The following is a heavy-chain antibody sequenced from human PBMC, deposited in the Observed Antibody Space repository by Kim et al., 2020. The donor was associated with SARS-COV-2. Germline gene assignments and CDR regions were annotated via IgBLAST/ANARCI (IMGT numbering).Heavy chain of an antibody. D-gene: IGHD3-10*01. Sequence: SETLSLTCAVYGGSFSGYYWSWIRQPPGKGLEWIGEINHSGSTNYNPSLKSRVTISVDTSKNQFSLKLSSVTAADTAVYYCAYGSYYYYYGMDVWGQGTTVTVSS. V-gene: IGHV4-34*01. CDR2: INHSGST. CDR3: AYGSYYYYYGMDV. CDR1: GGSFSGYY. J-gene: IGHJ6*02.